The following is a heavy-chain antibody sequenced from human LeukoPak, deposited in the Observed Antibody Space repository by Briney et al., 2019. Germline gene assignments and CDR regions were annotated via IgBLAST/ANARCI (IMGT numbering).Heavy chain of an antibody. D-gene: IGHD3-22*01. V-gene: IGHV3-23*01. Sequence: GGSLRLSCAASGFTFSTFDMSWVRQAPGKGLQWVSTISGAGGTTLFADSVKGRFSISRDNSNNKVFLQMNSLRVEDTAVYYCAKASDLDSSGFPIDVFDFWGQGLLVSVAS. CDR1: GFTFSTFD. CDR3: AKASDLDSSGFPIDVFDF. CDR2: ISGAGGTT. J-gene: IGHJ4*02.